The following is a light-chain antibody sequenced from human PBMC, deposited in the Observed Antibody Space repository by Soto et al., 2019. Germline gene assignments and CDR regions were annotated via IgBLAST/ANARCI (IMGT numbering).Light chain of an antibody. CDR1: QNMNNG. J-gene: IGKJ2*03. Sequence: IQMTQSPSTLSASVGDRVTITCRASQNMNNGLAWYQQKPGRAPNLLIYKASILESVVPSMFIGSGSDTEFILSSSSLQPEDVATYFCLSYDSYSYSFGQGTELEIK. CDR3: LSYDSYSYS. CDR2: KAS. V-gene: IGKV1-5*03.